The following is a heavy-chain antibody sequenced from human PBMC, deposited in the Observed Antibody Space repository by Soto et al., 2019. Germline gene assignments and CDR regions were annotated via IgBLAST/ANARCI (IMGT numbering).Heavy chain of an antibody. CDR1: GYTFTSYD. Sequence: ASVKVSCKASGYTFTSYDINWVRQATGQGLEWMGWMNPNSGNTGYAQKFQGRVTMTRNTSISTAYMELSSLRSEDTAVYYCARGRGGYYVGFYYYYMDVWGKGTTVTVSS. CDR3: ARGRGGYYVGFYYYYMDV. D-gene: IGHD2-15*01. V-gene: IGHV1-8*01. CDR2: MNPNSGNT. J-gene: IGHJ6*03.